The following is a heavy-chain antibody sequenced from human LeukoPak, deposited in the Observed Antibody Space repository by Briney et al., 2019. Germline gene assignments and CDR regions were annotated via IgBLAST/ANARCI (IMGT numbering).Heavy chain of an antibody. CDR2: FHPEDGET. CDR3: TTGVHTTVISYFDY. CDR1: GYTLSKIS. Sequence: ASVNVPCKVSGYTLSKISIHWVRQAPGKGLEWMGGFHPEDGETIYTQKFQGRVTVTEDISTDTAYMELSSLRFEDTAVYYCTTGVHTTVISYFDYWGQGILVTVSS. V-gene: IGHV1-24*01. D-gene: IGHD2-21*01. J-gene: IGHJ4*02.